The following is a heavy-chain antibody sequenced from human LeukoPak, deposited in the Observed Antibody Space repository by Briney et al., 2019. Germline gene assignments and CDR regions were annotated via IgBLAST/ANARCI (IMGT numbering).Heavy chain of an antibody. D-gene: IGHD1-26*01. CDR1: GYTFTGYY. Sequence: ASVKVSCKASGYTFTGYYMHWVRQAPGQGLEWMGWINPNSGGTNYAQKFQGRVTMTRDTSISTAYMELSRLRSDDTAVYYCARGPPYSGSFAEYFQHRGQGTLVTVPS. J-gene: IGHJ1*01. CDR3: ARGPPYSGSFAEYFQH. CDR2: INPNSGGT. V-gene: IGHV1-2*02.